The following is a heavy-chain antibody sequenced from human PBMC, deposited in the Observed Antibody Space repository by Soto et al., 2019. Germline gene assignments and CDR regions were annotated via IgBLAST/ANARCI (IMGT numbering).Heavy chain of an antibody. D-gene: IGHD6-13*01. J-gene: IGHJ4*02. Sequence: GGSLRLSCAASGFTFSSYSMNWVRQAPGKGLEWVSYISSSSSTIYYADSVKGRFTISRDNAKNSLYLQMNSLRAEDTAVYYCARDRSIAAAGTPYFDYWGQGTLVTVSS. CDR3: ARDRSIAAAGTPYFDY. CDR2: ISSSSSTI. CDR1: GFTFSSYS. V-gene: IGHV3-48*01.